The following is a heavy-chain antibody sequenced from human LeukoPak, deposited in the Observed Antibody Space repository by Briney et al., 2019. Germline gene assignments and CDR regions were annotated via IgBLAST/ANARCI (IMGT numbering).Heavy chain of an antibody. V-gene: IGHV3-30*04. CDR1: GFTFSSYA. D-gene: IGHD4-17*01. CDR3: AKVKADDYGDRPGRYGMDV. J-gene: IGHJ6*02. Sequence: AGGSLRLSCAASGFTFSSYAMHWVRQAPGKGLEWVAVISYDGSNKYYADSVKGRFTISRDNSKNTLYLQMNSLRAEDTAVYYCAKVKADDYGDRPGRYGMDVWGQGTTVTVSS. CDR2: ISYDGSNK.